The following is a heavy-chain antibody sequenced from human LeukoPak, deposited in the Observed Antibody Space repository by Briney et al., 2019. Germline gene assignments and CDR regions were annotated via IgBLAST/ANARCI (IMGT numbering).Heavy chain of an antibody. D-gene: IGHD2-2*02. CDR2: IIPNFGTA. CDR3: ARGPAAIHHTFDY. Sequence: SVKVSCKASGGTFSSYAISWVRQAPGQGLEWMGGIIPNFGTANYAQKFQGRVTITTDESTSTAYMELSSLRSEDTAVYYCARGPAAIHHTFDYWGQGTLVTVSS. CDR1: GGTFSSYA. V-gene: IGHV1-69*05. J-gene: IGHJ4*02.